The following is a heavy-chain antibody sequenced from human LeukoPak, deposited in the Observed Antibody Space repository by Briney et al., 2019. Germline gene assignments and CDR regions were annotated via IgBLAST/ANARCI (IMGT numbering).Heavy chain of an antibody. V-gene: IGHV3-66*01. D-gene: IGHD5-24*01. CDR2: IYSGGST. Sequence: PGGSLRLSCAASGFTVSSNYMSWVRQAPGKGLEWVSVIYSGGSTYYADSVKGRFTISRDNSKNTLYLQMNSLRAEDTAVYYCARAKGDGYNQYYFDYWGQGTLVTVSS. CDR1: GFTVSSNY. J-gene: IGHJ4*02. CDR3: ARAKGDGYNQYYFDY.